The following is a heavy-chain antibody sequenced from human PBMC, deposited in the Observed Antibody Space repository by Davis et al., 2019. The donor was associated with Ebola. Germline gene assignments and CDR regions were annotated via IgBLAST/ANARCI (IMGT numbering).Heavy chain of an antibody. J-gene: IGHJ4*02. CDR3: ARAQFPTTSDH. D-gene: IGHD1-1*01. CDR2: MNPKTGHT. CDR1: GYTFTNYD. Sequence: ASVKVSCKASGYTFTNYDINWVRQASGKGLEYMGWMNPKTGHTAFAQQFQGRVTMTRDTSITTAYMELSRLTSDDTAVYYCARAQFPTTSDHWGQGTLVTVSS. V-gene: IGHV1-8*02.